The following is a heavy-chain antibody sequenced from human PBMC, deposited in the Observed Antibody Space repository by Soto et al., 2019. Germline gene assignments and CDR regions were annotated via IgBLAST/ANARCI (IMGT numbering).Heavy chain of an antibody. Sequence: QVHLVQSGAEVRKSGASVRVSCKASGYTFPSYQIHWVRQAPGQGHEWMGVIDPSNSKTIYAQNFQGRVTMTRDTSTSTAYLELSSLRSEDTALYYCARELGQWGQGTLVTVSS. CDR1: GYTFPSYQ. J-gene: IGHJ4*02. V-gene: IGHV1-46*01. CDR2: IDPSNSKT. CDR3: ARELGQ.